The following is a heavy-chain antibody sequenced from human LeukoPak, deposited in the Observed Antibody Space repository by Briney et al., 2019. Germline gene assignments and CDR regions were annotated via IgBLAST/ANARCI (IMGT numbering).Heavy chain of an antibody. CDR1: VYTFTGVY. CDR2: INPQSGAT. V-gene: IGHV1-2*02. Sequence: GASVKVSCKASVYTFTGVYIHWVRQAPAQGLEWMAWINPQSGATNYAQKFQGRVTMTRDMSINTAYMEVTSLRFDDTAVYYCARGGDDSGLYFAYWGQGTLVTVSS. CDR3: ARGGDDSGLYFAY. D-gene: IGHD3-22*01. J-gene: IGHJ4*02.